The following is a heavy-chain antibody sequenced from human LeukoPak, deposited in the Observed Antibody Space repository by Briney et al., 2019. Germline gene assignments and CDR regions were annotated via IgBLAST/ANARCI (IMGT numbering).Heavy chain of an antibody. CDR3: ARVNVVVTAIPSYYFDY. J-gene: IGHJ4*02. V-gene: IGHV3-7*01. D-gene: IGHD2-21*02. CDR2: INQDGSEK. CDR1: GFTFNASC. Sequence: GGSLRLSCAASGFTFNASCMNWVRQAPGRGLEWVANINQDGSEKHFLGSVKGRFTISRDNTKNSLYLQMNSLTAEDTAIYYCARVNVVVTAIPSYYFDYWGQGTLVTVSS.